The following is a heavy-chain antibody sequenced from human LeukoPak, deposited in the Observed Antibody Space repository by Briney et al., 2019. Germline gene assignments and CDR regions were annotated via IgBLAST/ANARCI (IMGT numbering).Heavy chain of an antibody. CDR2: INHSGST. CDR3: ARAPSGATNDAFDI. CDR1: GGSFSGYY. D-gene: IGHD1-26*01. V-gene: IGHV4-34*01. Sequence: SETLSLTCAVYGGSFSGYYWSWIRQPPGKGLEWIGEINHSGSTNYNPSLKSRVTKSVDTSKNQFSLKLSSVTAADTAVYYCARAPSGATNDAFDIWGQGTMVTVSS. J-gene: IGHJ3*02.